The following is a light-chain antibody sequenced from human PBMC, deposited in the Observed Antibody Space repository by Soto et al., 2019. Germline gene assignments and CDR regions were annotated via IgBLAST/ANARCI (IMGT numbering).Light chain of an antibody. CDR1: QDISNY. V-gene: IGKV1-33*01. J-gene: IGKJ3*01. Sequence: DIQMTQSPSSLSASVGDRVTITCQASQDISNYLNWYQHKPGKAPKLLTYDASNLQTGVPSRFSGSGSGTDFTFTISSLQPEDIAIYYCQQYDNLPFTFGPGTKVDIK. CDR2: DAS. CDR3: QQYDNLPFT.